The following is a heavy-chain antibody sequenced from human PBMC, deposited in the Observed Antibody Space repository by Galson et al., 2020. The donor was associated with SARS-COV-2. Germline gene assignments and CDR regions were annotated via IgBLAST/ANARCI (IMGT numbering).Heavy chain of an antibody. J-gene: IGHJ5*01. CDR2: IYYGGSS. V-gene: IGHV4-30-4*01. CDR1: GGSVYSGSYY. CDR3: ASARKDLRFYDWCLLARNWIDS. D-gene: IGHD3-9*01. Sequence: SETLSHTSTVSGGSVYSGSYYWNWIRQPPGKGLEWIGYIYYGGSSYYRPSLKNRLSLSLDSSKNQVSLRLSSMTAADTAVYYCASARKDLRFYDWCLLARNWIDSWGQGILVTVSS.